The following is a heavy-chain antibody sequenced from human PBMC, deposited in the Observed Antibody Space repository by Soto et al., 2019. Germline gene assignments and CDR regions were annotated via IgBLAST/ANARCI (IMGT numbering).Heavy chain of an antibody. CDR3: ARDRVDYGDYTHDAFDI. V-gene: IGHV1-18*01. Sequence: QVQLVQSGAEVKKPGASVKVSCKASGYTFTSYGISWVRQAPGQGLEWMGWISAYNGNTNYAQKLQGRVTMTTDTSTSTAYMELRSLRADDTAVYYCARDRVDYGDYTHDAFDIWGQGTMVTVSS. J-gene: IGHJ3*02. D-gene: IGHD4-17*01. CDR1: GYTFTSYG. CDR2: ISAYNGNT.